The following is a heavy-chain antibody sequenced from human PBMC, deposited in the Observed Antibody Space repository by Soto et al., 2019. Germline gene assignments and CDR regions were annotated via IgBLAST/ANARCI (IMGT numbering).Heavy chain of an antibody. CDR3: ARDSGYDLVADSDY. J-gene: IGHJ4*02. Sequence: PGASLRLSCAASGFTFSSYSMNWVRQAPGKGLEWVSSISSSSSYIYYAASVKGRFTISRDKATNSLYLQMNSLRAEDTAVYYCARDSGYDLVADSDYSGQGTLVTVSS. D-gene: IGHD5-12*01. CDR1: GFTFSSYS. V-gene: IGHV3-21*01. CDR2: ISSSSSYI.